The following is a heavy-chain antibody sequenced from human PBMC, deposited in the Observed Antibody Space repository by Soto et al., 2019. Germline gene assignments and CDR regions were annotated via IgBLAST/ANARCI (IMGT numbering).Heavy chain of an antibody. V-gene: IGHV4-30-4*01. CDR3: ASRHSSPYFDY. CDR2: IYYSGST. Sequence: QVQLQESGPGLVRPSQTLSLTCTVCGGSISSGDYYWSWIRQPPGKGLEWIGSIYYSGSTYYNPSIKSRVTISVDTSKNQFSLKLNSVTAADTAVYYCASRHSSPYFDYWGQGTLVTVSS. CDR1: GGSISSGDYY. D-gene: IGHD6-13*01. J-gene: IGHJ4*02.